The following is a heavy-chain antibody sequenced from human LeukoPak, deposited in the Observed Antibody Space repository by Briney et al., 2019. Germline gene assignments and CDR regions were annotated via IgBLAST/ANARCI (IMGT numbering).Heavy chain of an antibody. J-gene: IGHJ3*02. CDR1: GYTFTSYA. CDR3: ARDTTDIVALDAFDI. V-gene: IGHV7-4-1*02. D-gene: IGHD5-12*01. CDR2: INIHTGNP. Sequence: ASVKVSCKASGYTFTSYAMNWVRQAPGQGLGWMGWINIHTGNPTYVHGFTGRLVFSLDTSVSTAYPHISSVTGEDTAVYYCARDTTDIVALDAFDIWGQGTMVTVSP.